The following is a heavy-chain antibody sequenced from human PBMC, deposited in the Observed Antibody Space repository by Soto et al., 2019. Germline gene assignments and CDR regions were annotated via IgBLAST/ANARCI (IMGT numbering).Heavy chain of an antibody. D-gene: IGHD2-15*01. CDR3: ARGGDTVVVVAASKAKTYYFDY. Sequence: PSETLSLTCAVYGGSFSGYYWSWIRQPPGKGLEWIGEINHSGSTNYNPSLKSRVTISVDTSKSQFSLKLSSVTAADTAVYYCARGGDTVVVVAASKAKTYYFDYWGQGTLVTVSS. V-gene: IGHV4-34*01. J-gene: IGHJ4*02. CDR2: INHSGST. CDR1: GGSFSGYY.